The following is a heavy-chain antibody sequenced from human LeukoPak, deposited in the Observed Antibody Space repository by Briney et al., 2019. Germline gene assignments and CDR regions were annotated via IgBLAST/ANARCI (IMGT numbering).Heavy chain of an antibody. CDR3: ARSYPPRYSSSSAGDY. Sequence: GASVKVSCKASGYTFTGYYMHWVRQAPGQGLEWMGWINPNSGGTNYAQKFQGRVTMTRDTSISTAYMELSRLRSDDTAVYYCARSYPPRYSSSSAGDYWGQGTLVTVSS. CDR1: GYTFTGYY. V-gene: IGHV1-2*02. CDR2: INPNSGGT. D-gene: IGHD6-6*01. J-gene: IGHJ4*02.